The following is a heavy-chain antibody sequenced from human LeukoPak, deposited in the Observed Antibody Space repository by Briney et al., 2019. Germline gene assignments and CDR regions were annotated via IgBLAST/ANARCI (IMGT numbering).Heavy chain of an antibody. J-gene: IGHJ5*02. CDR2: IIPIFGTA. Sequence: ASVKVSCKASGGTFSSYAISWVRQAPGQGLEWMGGIIPIFGTANYAQKFQGRVTITADESTSTAYMELSSLRSGDTAVYYCASWRGVVPAAMGSDWFDPWGQGTLVTVSS. V-gene: IGHV1-69*13. D-gene: IGHD2-2*01. CDR1: GGTFSSYA. CDR3: ASWRGVVPAAMGSDWFDP.